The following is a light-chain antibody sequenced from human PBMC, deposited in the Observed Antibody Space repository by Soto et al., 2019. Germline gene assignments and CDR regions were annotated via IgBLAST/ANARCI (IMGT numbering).Light chain of an antibody. CDR1: GSNIGNNY. V-gene: IGLV1-51*01. J-gene: IGLJ2*01. CDR2: DNN. CDR3: GTWDSSLSAVL. Sequence: QSVLTQPPSVSAAPGQKVTISCSGSGSNIGNNYVSWYQHLPGTAPKLLIYDNNQRPSGIPDRFSGSKSGTSATLGITGLQTGDEADYYCGTWDSSLSAVLFGGGTKLTVL.